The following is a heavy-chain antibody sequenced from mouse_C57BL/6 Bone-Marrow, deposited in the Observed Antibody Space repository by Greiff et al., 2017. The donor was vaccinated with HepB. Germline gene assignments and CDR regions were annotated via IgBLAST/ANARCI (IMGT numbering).Heavy chain of an antibody. Sequence: EVQVVESGGGLVKPGGSLKLSCVASGFTFSSYAMSWVRQTPEKRLEWVASISSGGSTYYPDSVKGRFTTSRDNARNILYLQMSSRRSEDTAMYYCARGGITTSYAMDYWGQGNSVTVSS. CDR3: ARGGITTSYAMDY. V-gene: IGHV5-6-5*01. CDR2: ISSGGST. J-gene: IGHJ4*01. D-gene: IGHD2-4*01. CDR1: GFTFSSYA.